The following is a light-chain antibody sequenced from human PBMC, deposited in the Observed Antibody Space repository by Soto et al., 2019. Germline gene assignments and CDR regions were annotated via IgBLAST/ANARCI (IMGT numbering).Light chain of an antibody. J-gene: IGKJ1*01. CDR2: DAS. V-gene: IGKV3-11*01. CDR3: QQRRNWPTT. Sequence: EIVLTQSPATLSLSPGEIATLSCRASQSVSSYLAWYQHKPGQAPRLLIYDASTRSTVIPARFSGSGSGTDFTLTISSLEPEDFAVYYCQQRRNWPTTFGQGTKVEIK. CDR1: QSVSSY.